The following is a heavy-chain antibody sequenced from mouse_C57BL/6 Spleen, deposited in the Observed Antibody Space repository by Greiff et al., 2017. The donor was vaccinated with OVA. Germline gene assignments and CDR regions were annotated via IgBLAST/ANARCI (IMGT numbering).Heavy chain of an antibody. CDR1: GYTFTSYW. CDR2: INPSNGGT. J-gene: IGHJ2*01. V-gene: IGHV1-53*01. D-gene: IGHD2-1*01. CDR3: AREGIYYGNYVDY. Sequence: VQLQQPGTELVKPGASVKLSCKASGYTFTSYWMHWVKQRPGQGLEWIGNINPSNGGTNYNEKFKSKATLTVDKSSSTAYMQLSSLTSEDSAVYYCAREGIYYGNYVDYWGQSTTLTVSS.